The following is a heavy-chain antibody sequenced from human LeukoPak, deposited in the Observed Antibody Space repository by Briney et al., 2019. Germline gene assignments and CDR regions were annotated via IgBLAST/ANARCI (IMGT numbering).Heavy chain of an antibody. CDR2: ISSSSSYI. J-gene: IGHJ4*02. CDR1: GFTFSSYS. CDR3: ARARDSAYSADY. V-gene: IGHV3-21*01. D-gene: IGHD3-16*01. Sequence: GGSLRLSRAASGFTFSSYSMNWVRQAPGKGLEWVSSISSSSSYIYYADSVKGRFTISRDNAKNSLYLQMNSLRAEDTAVYYCARARDSAYSADYWGQGTLVTVSS.